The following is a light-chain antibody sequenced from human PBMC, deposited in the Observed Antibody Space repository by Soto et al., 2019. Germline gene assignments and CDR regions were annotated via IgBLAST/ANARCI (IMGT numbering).Light chain of an antibody. J-gene: IGKJ1*01. CDR3: LLDYSYFWA. CDR1: QGIRSA. Sequence: IQMTQSPSSLSASVGDRVTITCRTSQGIRSALGWYQQKPGKVPKLLIYAASTLQSGVPSRFSGSGSGRDFTLTISSLQPEDFATYYCLLDYSYFWAFGQGTKVDI. CDR2: AAS. V-gene: IGKV1-6*01.